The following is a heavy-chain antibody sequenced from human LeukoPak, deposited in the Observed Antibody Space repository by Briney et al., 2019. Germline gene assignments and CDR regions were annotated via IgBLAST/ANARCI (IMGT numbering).Heavy chain of an antibody. Sequence: ASVKVSCKASGYTFTNYGINWVRQAPGQGLEWMGWISTYNGNTNYAQKLQGRITMTTDTSKSTAYMELRSLRSDDTAVYYCASGTYGDFVVYWGQGTLVTVSS. CDR3: ASGTYGDFVVY. D-gene: IGHD4-17*01. V-gene: IGHV1-18*01. CDR1: GYTFTNYG. CDR2: ISTYNGNT. J-gene: IGHJ4*02.